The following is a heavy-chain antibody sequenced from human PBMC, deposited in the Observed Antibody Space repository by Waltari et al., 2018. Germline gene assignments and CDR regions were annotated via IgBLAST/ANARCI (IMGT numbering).Heavy chain of an antibody. Sequence: QVQLVQSGAEVKKPGASVKVSGKASGYSFTNFAFNWVRQATGQGLEWRGWMNPNSGNTGYAEKFQDRVTMTSNISISSAYVELRSLRSEDTAVYYCARKTSRTIEYWGQGTLVTVSS. J-gene: IGHJ4*02. D-gene: IGHD2-2*01. V-gene: IGHV1-8*01. CDR2: MNPNSGNT. CDR1: GYSFTNFA. CDR3: ARKTSRTIEY.